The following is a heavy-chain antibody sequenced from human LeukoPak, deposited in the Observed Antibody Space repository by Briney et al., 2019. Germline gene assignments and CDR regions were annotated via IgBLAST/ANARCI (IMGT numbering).Heavy chain of an antibody. D-gene: IGHD3-16*01. CDR3: ARGVVSRAFDY. CDR1: GFTFSSYA. J-gene: IGHJ4*02. Sequence: GGSLRLSCAASGFTFSSYAMNWLRQAPGKGLEWVSSISSSSSYIYYADSVKGRFTISRDNAKNSLYLQMNSLRAEDTAVYYCARGVVSRAFDYWGQGTLVTVSS. V-gene: IGHV3-21*01. CDR2: ISSSSSYI.